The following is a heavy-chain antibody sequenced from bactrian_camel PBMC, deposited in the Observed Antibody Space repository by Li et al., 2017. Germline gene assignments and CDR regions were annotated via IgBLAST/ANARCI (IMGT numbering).Heavy chain of an antibody. J-gene: IGHJ6*01. CDR2: IYSDGSNT. CDR1: GFTLSSYG. Sequence: VQLVESGGGLVQPGGSLRLSCAASGFTLSSYGMSWVRQAPGKGLEWMSGIYSDGSNTYYADSVKGRFTISRDNAKNTLYLQMDSLKPEDTAMYYCAARSVGWCPLFEHWLGKRAYTPGGYFASWGQGTQVTVS. D-gene: IGHD1*01. V-gene: IGHV3S7*01. CDR3: AARSVGWCPLFEHWLGKRAYTPGGYFAS.